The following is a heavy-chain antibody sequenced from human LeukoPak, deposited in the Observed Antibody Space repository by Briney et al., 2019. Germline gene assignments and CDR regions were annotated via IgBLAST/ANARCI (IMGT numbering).Heavy chain of an antibody. CDR2: IYYSGST. CDR1: GGSINSSSYY. J-gene: IGHJ4*02. CDR3: ASMPQWLVDY. Sequence: SETLSLTCIVSGGSINSSSYYWGWIRQPPGKGLEWIGSIYYSGSTYFNPSLKSRVTITVDTSKNHFSLKLSSVTAADTAVYYCASMPQWLVDYWGQGTLVTVSS. D-gene: IGHD6-19*01. V-gene: IGHV4-39*07.